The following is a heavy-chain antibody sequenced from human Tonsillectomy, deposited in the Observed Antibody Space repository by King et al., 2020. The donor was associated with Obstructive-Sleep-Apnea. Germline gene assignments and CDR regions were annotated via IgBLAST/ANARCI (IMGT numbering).Heavy chain of an antibody. J-gene: IGHJ4*02. CDR2: ISYDGSNK. Sequence: VQLVESGGGVVQPGRSLRLSCAASGFTFSSYAMHWVRQAPGKGLEWVAVISYDGSNKYYADSVKGRFTISRDNSKNTLYLQMNSLRAEDTAVYYCARVRGVATRRGYYFDYWGQGTLVTVSS. V-gene: IGHV3-30*04. CDR1: GFTFSSYA. D-gene: IGHD5-12*01. CDR3: ARVRGVATRRGYYFDY.